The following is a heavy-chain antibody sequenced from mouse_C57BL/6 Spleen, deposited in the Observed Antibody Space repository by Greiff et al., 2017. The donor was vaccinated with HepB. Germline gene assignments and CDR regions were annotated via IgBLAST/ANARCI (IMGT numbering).Heavy chain of an antibody. Sequence: QVQLQQPGAELVKPGASVKMSCKASGYTFTSYWITWVKQRPGQGLEWIGDIYPGSGSTNYNEKFKSKATLTVDTSSSTAYMQLSSLTSEASAVYYCARTGTGDYAMDYWGQGTSVTVSS. CDR3: ARTGTGDYAMDY. D-gene: IGHD4-1*01. CDR1: GYTFTSYW. CDR2: IYPGSGST. V-gene: IGHV1-55*01. J-gene: IGHJ4*01.